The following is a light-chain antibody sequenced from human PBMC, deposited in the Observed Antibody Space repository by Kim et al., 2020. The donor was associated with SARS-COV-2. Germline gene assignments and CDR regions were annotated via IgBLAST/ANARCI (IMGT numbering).Light chain of an antibody. CDR1: QSVSSDY. J-gene: IGKJ5*01. CDR3: QLYGGSPLIT. CDR2: GAS. V-gene: IGKV3-20*01. Sequence: EIVLTQSPGPLSLSPGERGTLSCRASQSVSSDYLAWYQQKPGQPPRLLIYGASSRATGIPDRFSGGGSGTDFTLTISRLEPEDFAVYYCQLYGGSPLITFGQGTRLEIK.